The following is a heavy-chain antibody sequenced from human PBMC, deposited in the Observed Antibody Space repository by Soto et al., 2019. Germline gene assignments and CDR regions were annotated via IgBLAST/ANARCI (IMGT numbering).Heavy chain of an antibody. CDR2: IYWDDDK. J-gene: IGHJ4*02. V-gene: IGHV2-5*02. Sequence: QITLKESGPPLVKPTQTLTLTCTFSGFSLSSPAVGVNWIRQPPGKALEWLALIYWDDDKQYSPSLRSRRTTTNNTSKRQVVLTMTNMDPVDTATYYCAQGSDWLSDYWGQGTLVTVSS. CDR3: AQGSDWLSDY. CDR1: GFSLSSPAVG. D-gene: IGHD3-9*01.